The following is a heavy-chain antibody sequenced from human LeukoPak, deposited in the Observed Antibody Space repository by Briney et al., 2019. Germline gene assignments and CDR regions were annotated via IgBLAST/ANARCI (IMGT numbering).Heavy chain of an antibody. CDR1: GYTFTNYG. Sequence: GASVKVSCKASGYTFTNYGISWVRQAPGQGLEWMGWISAYNGNTNYAQKLQGRVTMTTDTSTSTAYMELRSLRSDDTAVYYCASSSGWYRYYYYGMDVWGQGTTVTVSS. CDR3: ASSSGWYRYYYYGMDV. D-gene: IGHD6-19*01. J-gene: IGHJ6*02. CDR2: ISAYNGNT. V-gene: IGHV1-18*01.